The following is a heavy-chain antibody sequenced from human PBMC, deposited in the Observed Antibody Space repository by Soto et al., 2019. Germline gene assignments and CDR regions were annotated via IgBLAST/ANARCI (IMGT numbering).Heavy chain of an antibody. Sequence: QVQLVESGGGVVQPGRSLRLSCAASGFTFSSYGMHWVRQAPGKGLEWVAVISYDGSNKYYADSVKGRFTISRDNSKNTLYLQMNSLRAEDTAVYYCAKDRSRSRGGFDYWGPGTLVNVSS. J-gene: IGHJ4*02. CDR3: AKDRSRSRGGFDY. D-gene: IGHD2-15*01. V-gene: IGHV3-30*18. CDR2: ISYDGSNK. CDR1: GFTFSSYG.